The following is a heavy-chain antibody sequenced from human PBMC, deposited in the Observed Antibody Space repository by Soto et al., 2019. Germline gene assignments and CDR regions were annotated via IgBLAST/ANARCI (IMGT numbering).Heavy chain of an antibody. J-gene: IGHJ4*02. V-gene: IGHV3-30*18. Sequence: GGSLRLSCAASGFTFSSYGMHWVRQAPGKGLEWVAVISYEGSNKYYEDSVKGRFPISKENSKNTLYLKMNSLRAEDTVVYYCAKDLHCSSPSGQPSRGGRGPLVTFS. CDR1: GFTFSSYG. CDR2: ISYEGSNK. CDR3: AKDLHCSSPSGQPSR. D-gene: IGHD2-2*01.